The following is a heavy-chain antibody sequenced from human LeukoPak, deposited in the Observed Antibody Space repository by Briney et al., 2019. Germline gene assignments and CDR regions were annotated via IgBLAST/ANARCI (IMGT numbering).Heavy chain of an antibody. Sequence: PGGSLRLSCAVSGFTFSSYAMSWVRQAPGKGLEWVSAISGSGGSTYYADSVKGRFTISRDNSKNTLYLQMNSLRVEDTAVYYCAKEDTGYYYYMDVWGKGTTVTVSS. V-gene: IGHV3-23*01. CDR1: GFTFSSYA. CDR2: ISGSGGST. CDR3: AKEDTGYYYYMDV. J-gene: IGHJ6*03. D-gene: IGHD5-18*01.